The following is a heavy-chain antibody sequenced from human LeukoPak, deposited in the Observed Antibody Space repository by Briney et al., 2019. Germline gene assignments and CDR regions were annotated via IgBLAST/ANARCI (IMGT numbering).Heavy chain of an antibody. V-gene: IGHV4-61*02. CDR1: GDSISSGDYY. J-gene: IGHJ3*02. Sequence: SETLSLTCTVSGDSISSGDYYWSWIRQPAGKGLEWIGRISSSGSTNYNPSLKSRVTISVDTSKNQFSLKLSSVTAADTAVYFCARGQYSYDSSGAFDIWGQGTMVTVSS. D-gene: IGHD3-22*01. CDR2: ISSSGST. CDR3: ARGQYSYDSSGAFDI.